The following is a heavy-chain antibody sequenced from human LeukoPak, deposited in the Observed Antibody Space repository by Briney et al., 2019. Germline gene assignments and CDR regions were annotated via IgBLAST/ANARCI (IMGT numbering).Heavy chain of an antibody. Sequence: SETLSLTCAVYGGSFSGYYWSWIRQPPGKGLEWIGYIYYSGSTYYNPSLKSRVTISVDTSKNQFSLKLSSVTAADTAVYYCARDLVYDFWSGFYGMDVWGQGTTVTVSS. J-gene: IGHJ6*02. V-gene: IGHV4-34*09. CDR1: GGSFSGYY. CDR2: IYYSGST. D-gene: IGHD3-3*01. CDR3: ARDLVYDFWSGFYGMDV.